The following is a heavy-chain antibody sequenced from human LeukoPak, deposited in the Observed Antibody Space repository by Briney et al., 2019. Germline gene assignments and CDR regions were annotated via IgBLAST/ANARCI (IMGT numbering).Heavy chain of an antibody. CDR3: AKNYYDYVWGGEPYYYYMDV. D-gene: IGHD3-16*01. Sequence: ASVKVSCMASGYTFSGYYMHWVRQAPGQGLEWMGWINPNSGGTNYAQKFQGRVTMTRDTSIRTAYMELSRLRSDDTAVYYCAKNYYDYVWGGEPYYYYMDVWGKGTTVTVSS. CDR1: GYTFSGYY. CDR2: INPNSGGT. J-gene: IGHJ6*03. V-gene: IGHV1-2*02.